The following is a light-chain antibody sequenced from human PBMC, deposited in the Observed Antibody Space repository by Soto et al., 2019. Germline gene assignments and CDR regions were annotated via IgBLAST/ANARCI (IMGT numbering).Light chain of an antibody. V-gene: IGLV2-14*01. CDR2: EVN. J-gene: IGLJ2*01. CDR1: YNL. Sequence: QSALTQPASVSGSPGQSITISCSGTYNLVSWYQQHPGKAPKLMLYEVNSRPSGVSSRFSGSKSGNTASLTISGLQAEDEADYYCTSFTSTNTPVVFGGGTKLTVL. CDR3: TSFTSTNTPVV.